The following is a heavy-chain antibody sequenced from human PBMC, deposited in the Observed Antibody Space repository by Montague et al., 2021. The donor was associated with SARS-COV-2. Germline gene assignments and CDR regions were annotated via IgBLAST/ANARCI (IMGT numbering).Heavy chain of an antibody. CDR1: GGSINNYF. CDR2: MHSTGST. D-gene: IGHD2-21*01. Sequence: SETLSLTCSVSGGSINNYFWCWIRQSPGKGLEWVGYMHSTGSTAYNPSLKSRVIISVDTSKTQIALKLSFVSAAETALYYCARAVVGAKTATSESWGQGTLVTVSS. J-gene: IGHJ5*02. CDR3: ARAVVGAKTATSES. V-gene: IGHV4-59*01.